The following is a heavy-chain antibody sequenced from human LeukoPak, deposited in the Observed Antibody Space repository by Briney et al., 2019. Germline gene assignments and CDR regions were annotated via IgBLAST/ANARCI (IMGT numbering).Heavy chain of an antibody. CDR1: GGSISSSSYY. CDR2: INHSGST. V-gene: IGHV4-39*07. D-gene: IGHD1-26*01. CDR3: ARIVGATYYFDY. J-gene: IGHJ4*02. Sequence: SETLSLTCTVSGGSISSSSYYWSWIRQPPGKGLEWIGEINHSGSTNYNPSLKSRVTISVDTSKNQFSLKLSSVTAADTAVYYCARIVGATYYFDYWGQGTLVTVSS.